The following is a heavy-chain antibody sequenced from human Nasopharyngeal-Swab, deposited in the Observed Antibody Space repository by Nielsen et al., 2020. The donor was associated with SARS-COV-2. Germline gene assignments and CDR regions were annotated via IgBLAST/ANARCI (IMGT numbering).Heavy chain of an antibody. Sequence: GDSLRLSCAASGFTFSSYSMNWVRQAPGKGLEWVSSISSSSSYIYYADSVKGRFTISRDNAKNSLYLQMNSLRAEDTAVYYCASGPLGAGRHDYYYYYGMDVWGQGTTVTVSS. CDR1: GFTFSSYS. J-gene: IGHJ6*02. CDR2: ISSSSSYI. D-gene: IGHD1-26*01. V-gene: IGHV3-21*01. CDR3: ASGPLGAGRHDYYYYYGMDV.